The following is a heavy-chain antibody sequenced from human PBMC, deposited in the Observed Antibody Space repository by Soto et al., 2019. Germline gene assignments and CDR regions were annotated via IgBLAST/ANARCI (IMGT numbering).Heavy chain of an antibody. D-gene: IGHD3-10*01. CDR2: MNPNSGNT. J-gene: IGHJ5*02. Sequence: QVQLVQSGAEVQKPGASVKVSCKASGYTFTSYDINWVRQATGQGLEWMGWMNPNSGNTGYAQKFQGRVTMTRNTSISTAYMELSSLRSEDTAVYYCARFEYSPLLWFGELSGWFDPWGQGTLVTVSS. CDR1: GYTFTSYD. CDR3: ARFEYSPLLWFGELSGWFDP. V-gene: IGHV1-8*01.